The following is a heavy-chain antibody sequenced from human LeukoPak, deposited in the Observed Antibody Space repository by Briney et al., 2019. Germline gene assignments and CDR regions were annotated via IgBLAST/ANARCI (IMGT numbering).Heavy chain of an antibody. Sequence: ASVTVSCKASGYTFTSYGISWVRQAPGQGLEWMGWISAYNGNTNYAQKLQGRVTMTTDTSTSTAYMELRSLRSDDTAVYYCARDGADIVVVPAAMAFDYWGQGTLVTVSS. CDR1: GYTFTSYG. V-gene: IGHV1-18*01. J-gene: IGHJ4*02. D-gene: IGHD2-2*01. CDR2: ISAYNGNT. CDR3: ARDGADIVVVPAAMAFDY.